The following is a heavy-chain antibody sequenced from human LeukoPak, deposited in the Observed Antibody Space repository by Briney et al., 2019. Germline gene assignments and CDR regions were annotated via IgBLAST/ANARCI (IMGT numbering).Heavy chain of an antibody. V-gene: IGHV4-38-2*02. CDR3: ARDTNYDSSGDAIFDY. Sequence: SETLSLTCAVSDYPISSNYFWGWIRQPPGKGLEWIGGIYHSGTTYYNPSLKSRVTISVDTSKNQFSLMLSSVTAADTAVYYCARDTNYDSSGDAIFDYWGQGTLVTVSS. CDR2: IYHSGTT. D-gene: IGHD3-22*01. J-gene: IGHJ4*02. CDR1: DYPISSNYF.